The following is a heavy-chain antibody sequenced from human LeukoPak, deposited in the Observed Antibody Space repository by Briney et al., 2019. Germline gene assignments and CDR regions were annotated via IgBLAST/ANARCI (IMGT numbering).Heavy chain of an antibody. CDR2: ISGSGTTT. CDR1: GFTFSDYA. J-gene: IGHJ4*02. Sequence: PGGSLRLSCAASGFTFSDYAMSWVRRAPGKGLEWVSAISGSGTTTYYADSVKGRFTISRDNSKITLYLQMNSLRAEDTAVYYCAKLSAHYCSGRNCYSDYWGQGTLVTVSS. V-gene: IGHV3-23*01. D-gene: IGHD2-15*01. CDR3: AKLSAHYCSGRNCYSDY.